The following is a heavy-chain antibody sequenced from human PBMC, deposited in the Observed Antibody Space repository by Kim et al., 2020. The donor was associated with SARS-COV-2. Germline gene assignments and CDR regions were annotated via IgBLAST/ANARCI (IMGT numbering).Heavy chain of an antibody. D-gene: IGHD1-26*01. CDR2: ISGSGGTT. CDR3: AGKLPGGPKHFDF. J-gene: IGHJ4*02. CDR1: GFTFSSYA. V-gene: IGHV3-23*01. Sequence: GGSLRLSCAASGFTFSSYAMGWVRQAPGKGLEWVSVISGSGGTTYYADSVRGRFTIARDNSKNTLYLQMNSLRDEDTAVYFCAGKLPGGPKHFDFWGQGT.